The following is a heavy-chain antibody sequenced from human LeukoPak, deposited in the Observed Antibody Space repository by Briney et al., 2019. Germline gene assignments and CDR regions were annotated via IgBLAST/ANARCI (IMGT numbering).Heavy chain of an antibody. V-gene: IGHV4-34*01. CDR3: ARLAGYSSSWELIYYFHGTDV. CDR2: INHSGST. CDR1: GGSFSGYY. J-gene: IGHJ6*02. D-gene: IGHD6-13*01. Sequence: PSETLSLTCAVSGGSFSGYYLSWIRQPPGKGLEWFGEINHSGSTNYYPSFKSRVPISVDTSNNHFSQKLSSVTAADTAVYYCARLAGYSSSWELIYYFHGTDVWGQGTTVTVSS.